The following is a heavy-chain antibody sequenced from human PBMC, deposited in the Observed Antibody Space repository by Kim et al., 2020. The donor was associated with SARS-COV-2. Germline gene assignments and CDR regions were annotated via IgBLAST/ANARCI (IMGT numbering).Heavy chain of an antibody. D-gene: IGHD6-19*01. CDR2: ISGSGGST. CDR1: GFTFSSYA. Sequence: GSLRLSCAASGFTFSSYAMSWVRQAPGKGLEWVSAISGSGGSTYYADSVKGRFTISRDNSKNTLYLQMNSLRAEDTAVYYCAKDLANARSARSVAGRIDYWGQGTLVTVSS. CDR3: AKDLANARSARSVAGRIDY. V-gene: IGHV3-23*01. J-gene: IGHJ4*02.